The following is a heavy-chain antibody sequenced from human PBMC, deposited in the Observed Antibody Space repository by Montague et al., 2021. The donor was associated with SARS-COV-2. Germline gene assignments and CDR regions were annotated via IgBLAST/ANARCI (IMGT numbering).Heavy chain of an antibody. CDR1: GDSISTGIYY. Sequence: TLSLTCTVSGDSISTGIYYWSWIRQPAGKGLEWIGLIRTTGHTYYNTSLESRVFMSVDTSTNQFSLNLTSVTAADTAVYLCARFGSGAHDFDLWGQGTLVTVSS. D-gene: IGHD1-14*01. V-gene: IGHV4-61*02. J-gene: IGHJ4*02. CDR3: ARFGSGAHDFDL. CDR2: IRTTGHT.